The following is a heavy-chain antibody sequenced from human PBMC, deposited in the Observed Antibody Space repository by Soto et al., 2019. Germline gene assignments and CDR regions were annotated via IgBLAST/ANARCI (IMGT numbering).Heavy chain of an antibody. J-gene: IGHJ6*02. CDR2: IVVGSGNT. D-gene: IGHD5-18*01. CDR1: GFTFTSSA. V-gene: IGHV1-58*01. Sequence: SVKVSCKASGFTFTSSAVQWVRQARGQRLEWIGWIVVGSGNTNYAQKFQERVTITRDMSTSTAYMELSSLRSEDTAVYYCAADNGYSYGYPYYYYGMDVWGQGTTVTVSS. CDR3: AADNGYSYGYPYYYYGMDV.